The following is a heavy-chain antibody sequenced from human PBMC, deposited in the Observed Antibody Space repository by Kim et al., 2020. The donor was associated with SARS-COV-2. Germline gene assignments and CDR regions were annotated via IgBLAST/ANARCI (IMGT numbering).Heavy chain of an antibody. CDR1: GFIFSNYS. CDR2: IRLGGVPT. V-gene: IGHV3-23*01. Sequence: GGSLRLSCAASGFIFSNYSMSWVRQTPGKGLEWVALIRLGGVPTYSDSLQGRLVVSRDNSKNSLHLQMHSLTAEDTSRYFCSAEYNTFGQPHYSFRGQGILVTVSS. CDR3: SAEYNTFGQPHYSF. D-gene: IGHD1-20*01. J-gene: IGHJ4*01.